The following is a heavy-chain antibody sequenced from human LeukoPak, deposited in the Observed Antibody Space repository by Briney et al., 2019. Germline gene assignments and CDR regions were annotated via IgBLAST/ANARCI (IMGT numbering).Heavy chain of an antibody. CDR3: ARVVIIPAAKMSDYMDV. J-gene: IGHJ6*03. V-gene: IGHV1-18*01. Sequence: VASVKVSCKASGGTFSSYAIGWVRQAPGQGLEWMGWISEYNGNSNYAQKFQGRVTLTTDTSTSTAYMELRSLRSDDTAVYYCARVVIIPAAKMSDYMDVWGKGTTVTVSS. CDR2: ISEYNGNS. CDR1: GGTFSSYA. D-gene: IGHD2-2*01.